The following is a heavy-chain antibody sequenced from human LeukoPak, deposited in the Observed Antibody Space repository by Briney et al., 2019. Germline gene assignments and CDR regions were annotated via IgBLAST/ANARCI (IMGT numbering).Heavy chain of an antibody. V-gene: IGHV3-30*02. CDR2: IRHDGSHH. CDR1: GFTFSGSP. Sequence: PGGSLKLSCAASGFTFSGSPMHWVRQTPGKGLEWVAFIRHDGSHHYHGDSVKGRFTISRDNSKKTLYLEMTSLRPEDTAVYYCAKVRLLGALDDAFDVWGQGTMVTVYS. CDR3: AKVRLLGALDDAFDV. D-gene: IGHD3-16*01. J-gene: IGHJ3*01.